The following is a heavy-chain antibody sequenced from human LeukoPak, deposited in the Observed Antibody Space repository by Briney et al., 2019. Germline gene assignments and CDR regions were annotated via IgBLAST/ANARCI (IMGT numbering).Heavy chain of an antibody. CDR1: GYTFTSYG. D-gene: IGHD3-22*01. CDR2: INPNSGGT. V-gene: IGHV1-2*02. Sequence: ASVKVSCKASGYTFTSYGISWVRQAPGQGLEWMGWINPNSGGTNYAQKFQGRVTMTRDTSISTAYMELSRLRSEDTAVYYCARGWHYYDSSGYYFDYWGQGTLVTVSS. CDR3: ARGWHYYDSSGYYFDY. J-gene: IGHJ4*02.